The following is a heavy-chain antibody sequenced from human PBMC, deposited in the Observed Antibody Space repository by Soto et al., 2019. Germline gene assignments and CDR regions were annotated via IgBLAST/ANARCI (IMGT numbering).Heavy chain of an antibody. J-gene: IGHJ5*02. CDR1: GGSISSGGYS. CDR3: AIFHGSGSFQYNGFDP. Sequence: SETLSLTCAVSGGSISSGGYSWSWIRQPPGKGLEWIGYIYHSGSTYYNPSLKSRVTISVDRSKNQFSLKLSSVTAADTAVYYCAIFHGSGSFQYNGFDPWGQGTLVTVSS. V-gene: IGHV4-30-2*01. CDR2: IYHSGST. D-gene: IGHD3-10*01.